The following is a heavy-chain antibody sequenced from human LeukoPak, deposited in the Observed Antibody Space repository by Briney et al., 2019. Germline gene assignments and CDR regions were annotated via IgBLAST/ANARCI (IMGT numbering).Heavy chain of an antibody. CDR3: ARGWGYFNY. D-gene: IGHD3-16*01. CDR2: ISTRSTDI. V-gene: IGHV3-21*01. J-gene: IGHJ4*02. Sequence: PRGSLRLSCAASGFTFSSYSINWVRQAPGKGLEWVSAISTRSTDIHYADSVKGRFTISRDNTKNSLYLHMNSLRAEDTAVYYCARGWGYFNYWGQGTLVTVSS. CDR1: GFTFSSYS.